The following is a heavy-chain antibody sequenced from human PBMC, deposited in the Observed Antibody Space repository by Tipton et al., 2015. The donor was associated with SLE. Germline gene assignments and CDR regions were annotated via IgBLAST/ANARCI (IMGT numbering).Heavy chain of an antibody. Sequence: SLRLSCVASGFTFSSYAMSWVRQAPGKGLEWVAVISYDGSNKYYADSVKGRFTISRDNSKNTLYLQMNSLRAEDTAVYYCARDLTLYGMDVWGQGTTVTVSS. D-gene: IGHD3-9*01. CDR3: ARDLTLYGMDV. J-gene: IGHJ6*02. CDR2: ISYDGSNK. V-gene: IGHV3-30-3*01. CDR1: GFTFSSYA.